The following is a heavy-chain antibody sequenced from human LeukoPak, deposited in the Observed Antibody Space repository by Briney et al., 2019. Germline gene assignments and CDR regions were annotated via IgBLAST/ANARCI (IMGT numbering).Heavy chain of an antibody. CDR3: AKESGDDGDFDY. CDR2: ISGSGSST. Sequence: GGSLRLSCAASGLSFSSYTMTWVRQAPGKGLGWVAAISGSGSSTAYADSVKGRLNISRDNFKNMLYLQVNSLRAEDTAIYYCAKESGDDGDFDYWGRGTLVVVSS. J-gene: IGHJ4*02. CDR1: GLSFSSYT. V-gene: IGHV3-23*01. D-gene: IGHD4-17*01.